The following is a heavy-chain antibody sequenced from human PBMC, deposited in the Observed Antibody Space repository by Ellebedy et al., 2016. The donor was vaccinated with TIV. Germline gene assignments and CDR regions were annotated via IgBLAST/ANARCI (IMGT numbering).Heavy chain of an antibody. CDR2: NSAYSGNT. J-gene: IGHJ4*02. D-gene: IGHD7-27*01. Sequence: AASVKVSCKSSGYNFTTYGITWVRQAPGQGLEWMGWNSAYSGNTQYADTFHGRVTMTTDTATTTGFMELRSLRSDDTAVYYCATVRCSPTLGLPHWGQGTLVTVSS. CDR3: ATVRCSPTLGLPH. V-gene: IGHV1-18*04. CDR1: GYNFTTYG.